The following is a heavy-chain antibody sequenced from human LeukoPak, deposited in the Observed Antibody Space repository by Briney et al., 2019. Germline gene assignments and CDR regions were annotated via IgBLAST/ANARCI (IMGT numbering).Heavy chain of an antibody. D-gene: IGHD2-2*01. V-gene: IGHV3-30*02. CDR3: ANSLVVVPATGAFDI. CDR2: IRYDGSNK. Sequence: PGGSLRLSCAASGFTFSSYGMHWVRQAPGKGLEWVAYIRYDGSNKYYADSVKGRFTISRDNSKNTLYLQMNSLRAEDTAVYYCANSLVVVPATGAFDIWGQGTMVIFSS. CDR1: GFTFSSYG. J-gene: IGHJ3*02.